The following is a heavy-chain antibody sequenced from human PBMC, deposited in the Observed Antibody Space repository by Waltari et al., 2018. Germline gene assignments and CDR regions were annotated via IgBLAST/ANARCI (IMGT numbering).Heavy chain of an antibody. CDR2: IYYSGST. CDR3: ARHIAGIAARPRYFDL. CDR1: GGSISRYY. J-gene: IGHJ2*01. Sequence: QVQLQESGPGLVQPSETLSLTCPVSGGSISRYYWSWIRQPPGKGLEWIGYIYYSGSTNYNPSLKSRVTISVDTSKNQFSLKLSSVTAADTAVYYCARHIAGIAARPRYFDLWGRGTLVTVSS. V-gene: IGHV4-59*01. D-gene: IGHD6-6*01.